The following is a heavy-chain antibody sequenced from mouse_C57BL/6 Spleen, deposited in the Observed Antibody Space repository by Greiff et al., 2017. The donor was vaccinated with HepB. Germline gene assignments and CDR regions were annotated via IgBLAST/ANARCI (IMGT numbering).Heavy chain of an antibody. V-gene: IGHV2-2*01. CDR1: GFSLTSYG. Sequence: QVQLQQSGPGLVQPSQSLSITCTVSGFSLTSYGVHWVRQSPGKGLEWLGVIWSGGSTDYNAAFISRLSISKDNSKSQVFFKMNSLQADDTAIYYCARVYDGYPDYWGQGTTLTVSS. CDR2: IWSGGST. D-gene: IGHD2-3*01. J-gene: IGHJ2*01. CDR3: ARVYDGYPDY.